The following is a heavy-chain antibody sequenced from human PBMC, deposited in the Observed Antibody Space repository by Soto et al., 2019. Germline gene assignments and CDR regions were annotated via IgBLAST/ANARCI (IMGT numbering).Heavy chain of an antibody. V-gene: IGHV3-21*01. CDR3: ARDVLTAVAGSVNWFDP. CDR2: ISKSDYT. J-gene: IGHJ5*02. Sequence: PGGSLRLSCTVSGFAFNNYGINWVRQAPGKGLEWVSSISKSDYTYYSDSVRGRFTISRDNAKNSVSLQMNTLRVEDTAVYYCARDVLTAVAGSVNWFDPWGQGTLVTVSS. D-gene: IGHD6-19*01. CDR1: GFAFNNYG.